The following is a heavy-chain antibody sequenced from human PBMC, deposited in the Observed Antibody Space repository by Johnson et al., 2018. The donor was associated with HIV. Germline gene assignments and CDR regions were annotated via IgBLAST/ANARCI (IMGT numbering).Heavy chain of an antibody. Sequence: EVQLVESGGGVVRPGGSLRLSCAASGFTFDDYGMSWLRQAPGKGLEWVSGINWNGGSTGYADSGKGRFTISRDYAKNSLYLRMNSLRAEDTALYYCAREREDYGDNHDAFDIWGQGTMVTVSS. CDR3: AREREDYGDNHDAFDI. CDR2: INWNGGST. J-gene: IGHJ3*02. CDR1: GFTFDDYG. V-gene: IGHV3-20*04. D-gene: IGHD4-17*01.